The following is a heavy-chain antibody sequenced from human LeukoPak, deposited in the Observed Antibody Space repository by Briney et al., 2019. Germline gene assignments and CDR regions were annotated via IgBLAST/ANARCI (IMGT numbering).Heavy chain of an antibody. CDR1: GFTFSRHA. J-gene: IGHJ5*02. CDR2: IKSKTDGGTT. D-gene: IGHD3-9*01. V-gene: IGHV3-15*07. Sequence: PGGSLRLSCAASGFTFSRHAMNWVRQAPGKGLEWVGRIKSKTDGGTTDYAAPVKGRFTISRDDSKNTLYLQMNSLKTEDTAVYYCTTDRNYDILTGPNWFDPWGQGTLVTVSS. CDR3: TTDRNYDILTGPNWFDP.